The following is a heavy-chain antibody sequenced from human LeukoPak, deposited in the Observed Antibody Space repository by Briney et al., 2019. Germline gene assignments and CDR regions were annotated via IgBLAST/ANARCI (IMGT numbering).Heavy chain of an antibody. J-gene: IGHJ4*02. CDR1: GGSFSGYY. D-gene: IGHD1-26*01. V-gene: IGHV4-34*01. CDR2: INHSGST. Sequence: SETLSLTCAVYGGSFSGYYWSWIRQPPGKGLEWIGEINHSGSTNYNPSLKSRVTISVDTSKNQFSLKLSSVTAADTAVYYCARRGGVGADDYWGQGTLVTVSS. CDR3: ARRGGVGADDY.